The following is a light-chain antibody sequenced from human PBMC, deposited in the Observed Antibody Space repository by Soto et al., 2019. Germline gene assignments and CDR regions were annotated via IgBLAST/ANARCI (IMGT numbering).Light chain of an antibody. V-gene: IGKV1-27*01. CDR3: QQLQRTPFT. Sequence: DIQMTQSPSSLSASVGDRVTITCRASQYIHTHLAWYQQKPGNSPKLLVYGASTLHSGVPSRFSASGSGTDFILTISSLQPEDFATYHCQQLQRTPFTFGPGTTVDV. J-gene: IGKJ3*01. CDR2: GAS. CDR1: QYIHTH.